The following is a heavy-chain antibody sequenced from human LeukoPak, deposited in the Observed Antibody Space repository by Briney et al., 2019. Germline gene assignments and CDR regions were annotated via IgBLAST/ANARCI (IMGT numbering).Heavy chain of an antibody. CDR1: GFTVSSNY. V-gene: IGHV3-23*01. CDR3: AKARAGDITAAFNY. D-gene: IGHD6-13*01. J-gene: IGHJ4*02. Sequence: GGSLRLSCAASGFTVSSNYMSWVRQAPGKGLEWVSAISGSGGSTYYADSVKGRFTISRDNSENTLNLQMNSLRAEDTAVYYCAKARAGDITAAFNYWGQGTLVTVSS. CDR2: ISGSGGST.